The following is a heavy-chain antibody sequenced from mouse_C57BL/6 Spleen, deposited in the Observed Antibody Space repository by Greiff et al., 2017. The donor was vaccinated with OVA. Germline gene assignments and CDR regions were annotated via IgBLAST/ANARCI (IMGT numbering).Heavy chain of an antibody. CDR2: INPNNGGT. CDR3: ARKDDYPLFAY. D-gene: IGHD2-4*01. V-gene: IGHV1-22*01. CDR1: GYTFTDYN. J-gene: IGHJ3*01. Sequence: EVQVVESGPELVKPGASVKMSCKASGYTFTDYNMHWVKQSHGKSLEWIGYINPNNGGTSYNQKFKGKATLTVNKSSSTAYMELRSLTSEDSAVYYCARKDDYPLFAYWGQGTLVTVSA.